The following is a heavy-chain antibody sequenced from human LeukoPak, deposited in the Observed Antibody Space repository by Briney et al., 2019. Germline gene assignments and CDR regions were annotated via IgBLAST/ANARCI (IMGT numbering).Heavy chain of an antibody. CDR3: VRGYLGPDY. D-gene: IGHD3-9*01. V-gene: IGHV3-23*01. Sequence: PGGSLRLSCAASGFTFSSYAMSWVRQAPGKGLEWVSAISGSGGSTYYADSVKGRFTISRDNARNTLYLQMNSLSTDDTAVYYRVRGYLGPDYWGQGTLVTVTS. CDR1: GFTFSSYA. CDR2: ISGSGGST. J-gene: IGHJ4*02.